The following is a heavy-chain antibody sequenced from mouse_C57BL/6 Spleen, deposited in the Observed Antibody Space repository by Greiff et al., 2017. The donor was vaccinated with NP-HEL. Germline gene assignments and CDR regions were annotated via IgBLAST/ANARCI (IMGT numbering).Heavy chain of an antibody. V-gene: IGHV3-6*01. CDR3: ARRGYDYDRAMDY. CDR2: ISYDGSN. CDR1: GYSITSGYY. J-gene: IGHJ4*01. Sequence: EVKLMESGPGLVKPSQSLSLTCSVTGYSITSGYYWNWIRQFPGNKLEWMGYISYDGSNNYNPSLKNRISITRDTSKNQFFLKLNSVTTEDTATYYCARRGYDYDRAMDYWGQGTSVTVSS. D-gene: IGHD2-4*01.